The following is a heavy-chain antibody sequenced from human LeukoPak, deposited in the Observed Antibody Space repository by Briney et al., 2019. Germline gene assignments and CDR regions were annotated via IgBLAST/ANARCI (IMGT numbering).Heavy chain of an antibody. Sequence: SETLSLTCTVSGGSISSYYWSWIRQPAGKGLEWIGRIYTSGSTNYNPSLKSRVTISVDTSKNQFSLKLSSVTAADTAVRYCARGSGIGSWYYYYGMDVWGQGTTVTVSS. V-gene: IGHV4-4*07. J-gene: IGHJ6*02. CDR1: GGSISSYY. D-gene: IGHD6-13*01. CDR2: IYTSGST. CDR3: ARGSGIGSWYYYYGMDV.